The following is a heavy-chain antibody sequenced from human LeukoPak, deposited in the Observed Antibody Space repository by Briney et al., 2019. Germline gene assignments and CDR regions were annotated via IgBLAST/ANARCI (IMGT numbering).Heavy chain of an antibody. Sequence: SETLSLTCAVYGGSFSGYYWSWIRQPPGKGLEWIGEINHSGSTNYNPSLKSRVTISVDTSKNQFSLKLSSVTAADTAVYYCARYVAGDSYYYMDVWGKGTTVTISS. CDR2: INHSGST. CDR1: GGSFSGYY. D-gene: IGHD2-21*01. J-gene: IGHJ6*03. V-gene: IGHV4-34*01. CDR3: ARYVAGDSYYYMDV.